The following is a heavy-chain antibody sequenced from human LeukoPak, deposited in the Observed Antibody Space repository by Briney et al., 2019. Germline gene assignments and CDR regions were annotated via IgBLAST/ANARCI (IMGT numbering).Heavy chain of an antibody. V-gene: IGHV3-23*01. CDR2: ISGSGGST. CDR3: AKGPSIVVVPAAAIQEAHDAFDI. CDR1: GFTVNGNY. D-gene: IGHD2-2*01. J-gene: IGHJ3*02. Sequence: GGSLRLSCAASGFTVNGNYMSWVRQAAGKGLEWVSAISGSGGSTYYADSVKGRFTISRDNSKNTLYLQMNSLRAEDTAVYYCAKGPSIVVVPAAAIQEAHDAFDIWGQGTMVTVSS.